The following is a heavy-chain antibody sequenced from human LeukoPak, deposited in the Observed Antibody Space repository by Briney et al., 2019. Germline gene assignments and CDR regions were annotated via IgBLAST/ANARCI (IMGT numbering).Heavy chain of an antibody. Sequence: ASVKVSCKASGYTFTRYGISWVRQAPGQGLEWMGWISAYNGNTNYAQKLQGRDTMTTDTSTSTAYMERRRLRSDDTAGYYCARRTGTGDFDYWGQGTLVTVSS. CDR1: GYTFTRYG. CDR3: ARRTGTGDFDY. J-gene: IGHJ4*02. V-gene: IGHV1-18*01. D-gene: IGHD1-1*01. CDR2: ISAYNGNT.